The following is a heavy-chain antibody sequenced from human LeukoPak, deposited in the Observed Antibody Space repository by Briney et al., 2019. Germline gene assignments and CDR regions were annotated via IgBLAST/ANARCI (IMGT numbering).Heavy chain of an antibody. CDR1: GFTFSSYA. V-gene: IGHV3-23*01. D-gene: IGHD3-22*01. Sequence: GGSLRLSCAASGFTFSSYAMSWVRQAPGKGLEWVSDISGSGGSTYYADSVKGRFTISRDNSKNMLYLQMNSLRAEDTAVYYCAKDLREYYYDSSGYRAFDYWGQGTLVTVPS. J-gene: IGHJ4*02. CDR3: AKDLREYYYDSSGYRAFDY. CDR2: ISGSGGST.